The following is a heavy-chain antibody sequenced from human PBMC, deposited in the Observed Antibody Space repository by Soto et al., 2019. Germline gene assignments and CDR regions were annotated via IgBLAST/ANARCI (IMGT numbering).Heavy chain of an antibody. V-gene: IGHV1-46*01. CDR1: GSTFTGYY. Sequence: GXSVKVSCKASGSTFTGYYMHWVRQAPGQGLEWMXIINHXGGSTNYAQRXXGRVTMTXXKSKSTVYMELSSMRSEDTAVYYCARDSPAMDVWGQGTTVTVSS. CDR2: INHXGGST. CDR3: ARDSPAMDV. J-gene: IGHJ6*02.